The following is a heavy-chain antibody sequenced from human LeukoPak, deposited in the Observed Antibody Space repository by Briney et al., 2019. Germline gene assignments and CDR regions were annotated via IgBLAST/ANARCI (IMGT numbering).Heavy chain of an antibody. V-gene: IGHV3-7*01. D-gene: IGHD2-21*02. Sequence: GGSLRLSCAASGFTFSSYWMTWVRQAPGKGLEWVANMKQDGSEKYYVDSVKGRFTISRDNSKNSLHLQMNSLRAEDTAVYYCARDRCHGDCYYFDSWGQGTLVTVSS. CDR1: GFTFSSYW. CDR3: ARDRCHGDCYYFDS. J-gene: IGHJ4*02. CDR2: MKQDGSEK.